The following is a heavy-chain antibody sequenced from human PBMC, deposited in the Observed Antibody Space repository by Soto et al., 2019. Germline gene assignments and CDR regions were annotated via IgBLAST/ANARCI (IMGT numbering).Heavy chain of an antibody. CDR1: GGSINNHY. D-gene: IGHD5-12*01. CDR3: ARANGCLDY. CDR2: IYYSGST. V-gene: IGHV4-59*11. J-gene: IGHJ4*02. Sequence: QVQLQESGPGLVKPSETLSLTCTVSGGSINNHYWSWIRQPPGQGLEWIGYIYYSGSTNYNPSLKRRVTMSVDTAKNQFSLKLSSLTAADTDIHDSARANGCLDYWGQGTLVTVSA.